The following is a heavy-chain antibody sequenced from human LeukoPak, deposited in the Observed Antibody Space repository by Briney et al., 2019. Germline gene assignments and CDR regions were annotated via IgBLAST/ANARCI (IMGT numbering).Heavy chain of an antibody. D-gene: IGHD2-15*01. J-gene: IGHJ4*02. V-gene: IGHV3-7*01. CDR3: ARDPYCSGGSCGHSYFDY. Sequence: GGSLRLSCAASGFTFSSYWMSWVRQAPGKGLEWVANIKQDGSEKYYVDSVKGRFTISRDNAKNSLYLQMNSLRAEDTAVYYCARDPYCSGGSCGHSYFDYWGREPWSPSPQ. CDR2: IKQDGSEK. CDR1: GFTFSSYW.